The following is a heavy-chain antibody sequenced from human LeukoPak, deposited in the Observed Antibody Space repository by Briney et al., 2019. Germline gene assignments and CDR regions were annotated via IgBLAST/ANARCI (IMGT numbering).Heavy chain of an antibody. J-gene: IGHJ4*02. CDR2: ISSSSSTI. D-gene: IGHD6-13*01. CDR3: ARDGIAAAGSRADY. CDR1: GFTFTSYW. V-gene: IGHV3-48*01. Sequence: GGSLRLSCAVSGFTFTSYWMSWVRQAPGKGLEWVSYISSSSSTIYYADSVKGRFTISRDNAKNSLYLQMNSLRAEDTAVYYCARDGIAAAGSRADYWGQGTLVTVSS.